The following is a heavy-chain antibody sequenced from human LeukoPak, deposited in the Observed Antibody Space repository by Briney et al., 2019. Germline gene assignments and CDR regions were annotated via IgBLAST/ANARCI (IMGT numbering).Heavy chain of an antibody. D-gene: IGHD1-26*01. CDR1: GFTFSTYV. J-gene: IGHJ4*02. CDR2: ISSSGSTI. V-gene: IGHV3-48*03. CDR3: ARGDSGSYYFDY. Sequence: GGSLRLSCAASGFTFSTYVMNWVRQAPGKGLEWVSYISSSGSTIYYADSVKGRFTISRDNAKNSLYLQMNSLRAEDTAVYYCARGDSGSYYFDYWGRGTLVTVSS.